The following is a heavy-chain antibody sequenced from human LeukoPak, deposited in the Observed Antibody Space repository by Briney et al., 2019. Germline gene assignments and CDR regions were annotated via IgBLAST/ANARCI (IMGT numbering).Heavy chain of an antibody. CDR3: ARDNGLRFFDY. D-gene: IGHD3-3*01. CDR1: GGSISSYY. J-gene: IGHJ4*02. V-gene: IGHV4-4*07. Sequence: SETLSLTCTVSGGSISSYYGSWIRQPAGKGLEWIGRIYTSGSTNYNPSLKSRVTMSVDTAKNQFSLKLRSVTAADAAVYYCARDNGLRFFDYWGQGTLVTVSS. CDR2: IYTSGST.